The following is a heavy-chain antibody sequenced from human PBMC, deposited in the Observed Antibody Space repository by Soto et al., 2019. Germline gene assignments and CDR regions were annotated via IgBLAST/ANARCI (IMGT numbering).Heavy chain of an antibody. CDR3: TTELNDMQAFDI. D-gene: IGHD1-1*01. Sequence: QVQLVESGGGVVQPGRSLRLSCVASGFTFSTYGMHWVRQAPGKGLEWVAMTWNDGSNKYYADSVKDRFTISRDNSKNALYLQMNSLRDADSAVYYCTTELNDMQAFDIWGQGTMLTVSS. CDR1: GFTFSTYG. V-gene: IGHV3-33*01. J-gene: IGHJ3*02. CDR2: TWNDGSNK.